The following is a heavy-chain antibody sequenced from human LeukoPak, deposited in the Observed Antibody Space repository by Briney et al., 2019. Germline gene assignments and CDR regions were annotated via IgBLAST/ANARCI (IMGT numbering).Heavy chain of an antibody. Sequence: ASVKVSCTASGYTFTSYGSSWVRQSPGQGLGWRGWISAYNGNTNYAQKLQGRVTMTTDTSTSTAYMELRSLRSDDTAVYYCARTYCSSTSCWYGSHYFYSWGQGNLVTVSS. CDR2: ISAYNGNT. J-gene: IGHJ4*02. D-gene: IGHD2-2*01. CDR3: ARTYCSSTSCWYGSHYFYS. V-gene: IGHV1-18*01. CDR1: GYTFTSYG.